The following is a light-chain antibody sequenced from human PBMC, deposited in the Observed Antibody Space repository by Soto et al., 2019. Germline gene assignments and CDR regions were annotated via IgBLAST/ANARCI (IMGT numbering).Light chain of an antibody. J-gene: IGLJ1*01. CDR3: SSYTSSSIDYV. Sequence: QSALTQPASVSGSPVQSITISCTGTSSDVGGYNYVSWYQQHPGKAPKLTIYEVSNRPSGVSNRFSGSKSGNTASLTISGLQAEDEADYYCSSYTSSSIDYVFGTGTKVTVL. V-gene: IGLV2-14*01. CDR2: EVS. CDR1: SSDVGGYNY.